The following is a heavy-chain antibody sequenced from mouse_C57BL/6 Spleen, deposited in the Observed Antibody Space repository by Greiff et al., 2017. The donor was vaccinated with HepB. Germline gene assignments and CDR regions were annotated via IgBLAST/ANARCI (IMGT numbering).Heavy chain of an antibody. CDR3: ARDSDYYWYFDV. V-gene: IGHV5-4*01. J-gene: IGHJ1*03. CDR2: ISDGGSYT. CDR1: GFTFSSYA. D-gene: IGHD2-4*01. Sequence: DVKLVESGGGLVKPGGSLKLSCAASGFTFSSYAMSWVRQTPEKRLEWVATISDGGSYTYYPDNVKGRFTISRDNAKNNLYLQMSHLKSEDTAMYYCARDSDYYWYFDVWGTGTTVTVSS.